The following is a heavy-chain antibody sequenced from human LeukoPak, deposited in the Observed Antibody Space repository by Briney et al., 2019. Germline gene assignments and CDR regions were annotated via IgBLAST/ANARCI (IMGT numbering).Heavy chain of an antibody. Sequence: ASVKVSCKASGYTFTGYDINWVRQAPGQGLEWMGWINPNSGNTNYAQKFQGRVTMTRDTSISTAYMELSRLRSDDTAVYYCARDVQSELLSGIFDYWGKGTLVTVSS. V-gene: IGHV1-2*02. CDR1: GYTFTGYD. D-gene: IGHD1-26*01. CDR2: INPNSGNT. J-gene: IGHJ4*02. CDR3: ARDVQSELLSGIFDY.